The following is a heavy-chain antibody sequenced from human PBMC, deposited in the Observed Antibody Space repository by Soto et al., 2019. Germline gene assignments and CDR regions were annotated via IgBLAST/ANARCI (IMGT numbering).Heavy chain of an antibody. CDR2: ISGTSSHR. V-gene: IGHV3-21*04. J-gene: IGHJ4*02. D-gene: IGHD2-2*01. Sequence: EVQVVESGGGLVKPGGSLRLSCAVSGFTFSDYNMNWVRQAPGKGLEWVSSISGTSSHRYYADSVKGRFIISRDNAKNTLYLQMNGLRAEDTALYFCAKDTYSSSWYFWGQGTLVTVSS. CDR3: AKDTYSSSWYF. CDR1: GFTFSDYN.